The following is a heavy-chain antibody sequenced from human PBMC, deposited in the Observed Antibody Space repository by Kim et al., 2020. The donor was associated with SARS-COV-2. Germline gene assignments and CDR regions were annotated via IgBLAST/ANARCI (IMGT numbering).Heavy chain of an antibody. J-gene: IGHJ4*02. CDR2: IITYNGKT. V-gene: IGHV1-18*01. Sequence: ASVKVSCKASGYTFTSYSISWVRQAPGHGLEWMGGIITYNGKTNYAEKFQGRVTMTSDTSTSTAYMELRSQRSDDTAVYYCASYWGNWNYLDNYWGQGSLVTVSS. D-gene: IGHD1-7*01. CDR1: GYTFTSYS. CDR3: ASYWGNWNYLDNY.